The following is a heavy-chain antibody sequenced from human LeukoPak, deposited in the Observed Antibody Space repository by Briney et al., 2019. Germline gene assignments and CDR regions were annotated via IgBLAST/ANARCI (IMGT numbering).Heavy chain of an antibody. Sequence: QAGGPLRLPCAASGFTFSTYAMSGVRRAPGKGREGVSAINTGGGDTYYADSVKGRFTISRDNSKNTLYLQMNSLRAEDTAVYYCAKANYYDSSGYYWGQGTLVTVSS. CDR3: AKANYYDSSGYY. CDR2: INTGGGDT. J-gene: IGHJ4*02. D-gene: IGHD3-22*01. V-gene: IGHV3-23*01. CDR1: GFTFSTYA.